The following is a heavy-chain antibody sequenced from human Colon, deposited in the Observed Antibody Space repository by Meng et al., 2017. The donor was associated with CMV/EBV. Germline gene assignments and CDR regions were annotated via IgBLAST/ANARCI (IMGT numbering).Heavy chain of an antibody. J-gene: IGHJ4*02. CDR3: ARDVRGWFYFDY. CDR2: IHIGGTT. CDR1: GGSIDSANHY. Sequence: VSGGSIDSANHYWTLIRQPAGKGLEWIGRIHIGGTTNYNPSLKDRVTIFLDTSKKQFSLKLNSLTAADTAVYYCARDVRGWFYFDYWGPGTLVTVSS. D-gene: IGHD6-19*01. V-gene: IGHV4-61*02.